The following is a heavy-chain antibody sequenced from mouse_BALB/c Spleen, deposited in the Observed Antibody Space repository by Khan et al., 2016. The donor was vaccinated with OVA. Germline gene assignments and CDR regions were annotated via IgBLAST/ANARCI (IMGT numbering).Heavy chain of an antibody. V-gene: IGHV1-18*01. CDR2: INPNNGGT. CDR3: ARRGFITTANWYFDV. CDR1: GYTFTEYT. D-gene: IGHD1-2*01. Sequence: VRLQQSGPELVKPGASVKISCKTSGYTFTEYTMHWVKQSHGKSLEWIGRINPNNGGTTYNQKFKGKATLTLDKSSSTAYMEHRSLTSVDSAVYSCARRGFITTANWYFDVWGAGTTVTVSS. J-gene: IGHJ1*01.